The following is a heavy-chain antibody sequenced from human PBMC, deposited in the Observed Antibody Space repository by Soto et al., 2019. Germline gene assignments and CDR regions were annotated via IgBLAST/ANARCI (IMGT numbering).Heavy chain of an antibody. CDR2: IGASGDIT. J-gene: IGHJ4*02. CDR1: GFSFTNFA. D-gene: IGHD2-21*02. CDR3: AKDDFTDRGDDYFDY. V-gene: IGHV3-23*01. Sequence: GSLRLSCAASGFSFTNFAMSWVHQAPGKGLEWVAGIGASGDITWYADSVKGRLSISRDNSKNTLYLQLNSLRFEDTAVYYCAKDDFTDRGDDYFDYWGPGTLVTV.